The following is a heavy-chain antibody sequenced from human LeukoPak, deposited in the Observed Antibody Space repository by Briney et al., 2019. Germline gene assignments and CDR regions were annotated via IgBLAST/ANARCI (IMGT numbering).Heavy chain of an antibody. CDR2: ISSSSSTI. V-gene: IGHV3-48*04. D-gene: IGHD1-26*01. J-gene: IGHJ4*02. CDR3: ARKGGGSSN. Sequence: GGSLRLSCAASGFTFSSYSMNWVRQAPGKGLEWVSYISSSSSTIYYADSVKGRFTISRDNAKNSLYLQMNSLRAEDTAVYYCARKGGGSSNWGQGTLVTVSS. CDR1: GFTFSSYS.